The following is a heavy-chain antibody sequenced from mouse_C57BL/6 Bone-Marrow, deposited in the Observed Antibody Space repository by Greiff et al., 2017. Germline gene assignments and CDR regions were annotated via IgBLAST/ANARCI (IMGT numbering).Heavy chain of an antibody. J-gene: IGHJ3*01. CDR3: ARGRSWFAD. Sequence: QVQLQQSGAELARPGASVKLSCKASGYTFTSYGISWVKQRTGQGLEWIGEIYPRSGNPYYNEKFKGKGTLTADKSSSTAYMERRRLTSEDSAVYICARGRSWFADWGKGTLVTVSA. V-gene: IGHV1-81*01. CDR2: IYPRSGNP. CDR1: GYTFTSYG.